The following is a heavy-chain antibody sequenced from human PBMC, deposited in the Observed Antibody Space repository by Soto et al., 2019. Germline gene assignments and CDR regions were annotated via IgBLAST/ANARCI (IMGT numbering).Heavy chain of an antibody. Sequence: QVQLQESGPGLVKPSETLSLTCTVSGGSISSYYWSWIRQPPGKGLEWIGFIFYSGSTSYNPSLKSRVTVSIDTSEYQSSLKLNSVPAADTAVYSCARMSGDPALSFDSWGQGTLVAVSS. CDR1: GGSISSYY. CDR2: IFYSGST. D-gene: IGHD3-10*01. CDR3: ARMSGDPALSFDS. J-gene: IGHJ5*01. V-gene: IGHV4-59*01.